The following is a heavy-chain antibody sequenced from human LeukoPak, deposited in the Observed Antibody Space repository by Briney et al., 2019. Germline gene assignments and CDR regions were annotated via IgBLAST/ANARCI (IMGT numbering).Heavy chain of an antibody. J-gene: IGHJ4*02. CDR1: GFIFSNHG. V-gene: IGHV3-30*02. CDR3: AKENCYGGACYPFDY. Sequence: GGSLRLSCTASGFIFSNHGMHCVRQAPGKGLKWGSFIRYDGRKQNYADSVKGRYTISRDNSKNTLYLQMKSLRPEDTAVYFCAKENCYGGACYPFDYWGPGNLVTVSS. CDR2: IRYDGRKQ. D-gene: IGHD2-21*02.